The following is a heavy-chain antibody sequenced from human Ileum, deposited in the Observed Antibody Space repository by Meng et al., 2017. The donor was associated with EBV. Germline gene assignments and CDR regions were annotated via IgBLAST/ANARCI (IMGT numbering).Heavy chain of an antibody. CDR1: ASSISGNRC. Sequence: QWAGPRLAKTLRSPSSTFAVSASSISGNRCCSWVRQPLGKGLVLIGEIYHSESTYFNPSFKSRDTMSVDKSKIQISLNLSSVTAADKAVYYCASGRDYAWHSWGRGTLVTVSS. V-gene: IGHV4-4*02. J-gene: IGHJ4*02. CDR2: IYHSEST. CDR3: ASGRDYAWHS. D-gene: IGHD4-17*01.